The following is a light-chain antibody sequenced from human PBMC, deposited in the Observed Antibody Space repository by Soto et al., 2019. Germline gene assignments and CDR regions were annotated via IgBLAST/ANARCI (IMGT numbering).Light chain of an antibody. J-gene: IGLJ2*01. CDR2: RND. CDR3: GTWDDSLNGPL. CDR1: SYNIGSNI. V-gene: IGLV1-44*01. Sequence: QSVLTQPPSASGTPGQTVTISCSGSSYNIGSNIVTWYQHLPGTAPKLLIYRNDQRPSGVPDRFSGSKSGTSASLAISGLQSEDEADYYCGTWDDSLNGPLFGGGTQLTVL.